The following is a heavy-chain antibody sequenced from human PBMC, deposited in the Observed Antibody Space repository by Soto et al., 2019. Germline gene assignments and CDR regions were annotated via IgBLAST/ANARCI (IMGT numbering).Heavy chain of an antibody. CDR1: GGTISSYY. CDR2: IYYSGST. Sequence: SETMSLTCTVAGGTISSYYWSWIRQPPGKGLEWIGYIYYSGSTNYNPSLKSRVTISVDTSKNQFSPKLSSVTAADTAVYYCARVAYSSGWYAIDYWGQGTLVTVSS. J-gene: IGHJ4*02. CDR3: ARVAYSSGWYAIDY. V-gene: IGHV4-59*01. D-gene: IGHD6-19*01.